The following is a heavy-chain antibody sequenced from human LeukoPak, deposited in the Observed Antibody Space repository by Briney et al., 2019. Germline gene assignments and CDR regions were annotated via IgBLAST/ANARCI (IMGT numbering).Heavy chain of an antibody. D-gene: IGHD3-10*01. CDR3: ATRSGVTNWFDD. V-gene: IGHV4-39*01. Sequence: SETLSLTCTVSGGSISSSSYYWGWIRQPPGKGLEWIGSIYYSGSTYYNPSLKSRVTISVDTSKNQFSLKLSSVTAADTAVYYCATRSGVTNWFDDWGQGTLVTVSS. CDR1: GGSISSSSYY. CDR2: IYYSGST. J-gene: IGHJ5*02.